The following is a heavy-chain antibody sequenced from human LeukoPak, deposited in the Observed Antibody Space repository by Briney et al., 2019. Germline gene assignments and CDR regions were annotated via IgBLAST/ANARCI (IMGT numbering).Heavy chain of an antibody. V-gene: IGHV3-21*01. CDR3: ARSRPGRAFDY. Sequence: GGSLRLSCAASGFTFSSYSMNWVRQAPGKGLEWVSSISSSSSYIYYADSVTERFTISRDNAKNSLYLQMNSLRAEDTAVYYCARSRPGRAFDYWGQGTLVTVSS. D-gene: IGHD1-1*01. J-gene: IGHJ4*02. CDR2: ISSSSSYI. CDR1: GFTFSSYS.